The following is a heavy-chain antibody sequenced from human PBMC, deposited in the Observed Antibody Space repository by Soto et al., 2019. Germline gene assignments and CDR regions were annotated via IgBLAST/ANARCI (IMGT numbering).Heavy chain of an antibody. CDR3: ARVYCSSTSYCYYYYGMDV. CDR1: GYTFTSYG. J-gene: IGHJ6*02. CDR2: ISAYNGNT. Sequence: ASVKVSCKASGYTFTSYGISWVRQAPGQGLEWMGWISAYNGNTNYAQKLQGRVTMTTDTSTSTAYMELRSPRSDDTAVYYCARVYCSSTSYCYYYYGMDVWGQGTTVTVSS. V-gene: IGHV1-18*04. D-gene: IGHD2-2*01.